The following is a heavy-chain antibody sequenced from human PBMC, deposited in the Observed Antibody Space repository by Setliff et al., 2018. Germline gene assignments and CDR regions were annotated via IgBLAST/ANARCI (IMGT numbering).Heavy chain of an antibody. Sequence: PGGSLRLSCAASGFTFTNYIIHWVRQAPGKGLEWVAVMSLDETNKYYADSVRGRFTISRDNAKNSLYLQMNSLRAEDTAVYYCARDPHFDSWGQGTLVTVSS. J-gene: IGHJ4*02. CDR1: GFTFTNYI. CDR3: ARDPHFDS. V-gene: IGHV3-30-3*01. CDR2: MSLDETNK.